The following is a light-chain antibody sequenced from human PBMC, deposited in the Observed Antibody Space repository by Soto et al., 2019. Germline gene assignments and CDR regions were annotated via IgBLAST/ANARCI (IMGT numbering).Light chain of an antibody. CDR1: QSVLYSSNNNNY. V-gene: IGKV4-1*01. CDR2: WAS. CDR3: QPYQTPPLT. Sequence: DIVMTQSPDSLAVSLGERATINCKSSQSVLYSSNNNNYLAWYQQKPGQPPKLLIYWASTRVSGVPDRFSGSGSTKDITHIIRVVEAEVGAVYCSQPYQTPPLTFGGGTRVDIK. J-gene: IGKJ5*01.